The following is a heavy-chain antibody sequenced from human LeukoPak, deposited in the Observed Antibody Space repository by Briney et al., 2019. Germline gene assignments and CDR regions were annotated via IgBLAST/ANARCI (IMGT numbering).Heavy chain of an antibody. V-gene: IGHV3-23*01. D-gene: IGHD3-22*01. CDR1: GFTFSKYA. CDR3: AKSNYFDSGGYYFFDY. J-gene: IGHJ4*02. Sequence: GGSLRLSCAASGFTFSKYAMTWVRQAPGKGLEWVAGISVSGDSTNYADSVKGRFTISRDNSKSTLYLQLNSLRAEDTAVSYCAKSNYFDSGGYYFFDYWGQGTLVTVSS. CDR2: ISVSGDST.